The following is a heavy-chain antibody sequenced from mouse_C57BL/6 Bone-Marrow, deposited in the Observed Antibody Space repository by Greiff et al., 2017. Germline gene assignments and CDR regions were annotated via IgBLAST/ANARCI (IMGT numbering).Heavy chain of an antibody. CDR1: GFNIKDDY. D-gene: IGHD1-1*01. V-gene: IGHV14-4*01. Sequence: EVQLQQSGAELVRPGASVKLSCTASGFNIKDDYMHWVKQRPEQGLEWIGWIDPENGDTEYASKLQGKATITADTSSNTAYRQLSSLTSEDTAVYYCTTRITTVVAPFDYWGQGTTLTVSS. CDR3: TTRITTVVAPFDY. J-gene: IGHJ2*01. CDR2: IDPENGDT.